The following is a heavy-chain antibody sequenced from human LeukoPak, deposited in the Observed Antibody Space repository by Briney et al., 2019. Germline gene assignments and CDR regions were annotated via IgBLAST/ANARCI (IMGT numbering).Heavy chain of an antibody. V-gene: IGHV3-7*01. CDR1: GFTSSAFS. D-gene: IGHD2/OR15-2a*01. Sequence: GGSLRLSCVASGFTSSAFSMSWVRRPPGKGLEWVANIKKEGSDKEYVDAVKGRVSIFRDNAKNSVYVQMNSLRVEHTAVDYRLSFPGIVTAGLPLWGKGTTAIVYS. CDR2: IKKEGSDK. J-gene: IGHJ6*01. CDR3: LSFPGIVTAGLPL.